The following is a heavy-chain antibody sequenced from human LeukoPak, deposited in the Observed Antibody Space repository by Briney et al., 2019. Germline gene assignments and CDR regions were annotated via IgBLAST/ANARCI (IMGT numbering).Heavy chain of an antibody. CDR3: ARASTGYAVTDGFDT. J-gene: IGHJ5*02. V-gene: IGHV3-21*06. D-gene: IGHD4-17*01. CDR1: GFTFKDYT. CDR2: VSFGSSYI. Sequence: GGSLRLSCAASGFTFKDYTMNWVRQSPGKGLQWVSYVSFGSSYISYADSLKGRFTISRDDAKSSVYPEMTSLRTDDTAVYYCARASTGYAVTDGFDTWGPGTLVTVSS.